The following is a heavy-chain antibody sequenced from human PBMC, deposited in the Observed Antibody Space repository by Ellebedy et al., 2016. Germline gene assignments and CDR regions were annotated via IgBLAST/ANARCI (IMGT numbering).Heavy chain of an antibody. D-gene: IGHD6-13*01. J-gene: IGHJ4*02. Sequence: GESLKISXAASGFTFSSYSMNWVRQAPGKGLEWVSSISSSSSYIYYADSVKGRFTISRDNAKNSLYLQMNSLRAEDTAVYYCARGSPLENYAAAGTGYFDYWGQGTLVTVSS. CDR3: ARGSPLENYAAAGTGYFDY. CDR2: ISSSSSYI. CDR1: GFTFSSYS. V-gene: IGHV3-21*01.